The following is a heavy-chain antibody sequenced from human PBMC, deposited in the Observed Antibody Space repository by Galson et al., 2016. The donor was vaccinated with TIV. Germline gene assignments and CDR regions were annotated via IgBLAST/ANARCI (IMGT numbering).Heavy chain of an antibody. J-gene: IGHJ4*02. D-gene: IGHD6-19*01. Sequence: SVKVSCKASGGTLSSYAISWVRQAPGQGLEWMGGIMPILGIKNYAQKSQGRVTIIADESTSTVSMELSSLRSEDTAVYYCASSASSGWYVAVDYWGQGTLVTVSS. CDR3: ASSASSGWYVAVDY. CDR1: GGTLSSYA. V-gene: IGHV1-69*10. CDR2: IMPILGIK.